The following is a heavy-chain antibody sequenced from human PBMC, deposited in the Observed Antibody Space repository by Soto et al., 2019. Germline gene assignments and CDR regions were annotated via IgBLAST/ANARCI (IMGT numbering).Heavy chain of an antibody. J-gene: IGHJ4*02. CDR2: IKSDGSST. CDR3: ARGHSGSYYRAFDY. CDR1: GFTFSSYW. D-gene: IGHD1-26*01. Sequence: EVQLVESGGGLVQPGGSLRLSCAASGFTFSSYWMHWVRQGPGKGLVWVSHIKSDGSSTSYADSVKGRFTISRDNAKNTLYLQMNSLRAEDTAVYYCARGHSGSYYRAFDYWGQGTLVTVSS. V-gene: IGHV3-74*01.